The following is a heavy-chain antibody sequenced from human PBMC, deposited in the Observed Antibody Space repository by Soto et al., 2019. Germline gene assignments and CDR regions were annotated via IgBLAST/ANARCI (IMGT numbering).Heavy chain of an antibody. Sequence: QVQLVQSGAEVKKPGSSVKVSCKASGGTFSSYTISWVRQAPGQGLEWMGRIIPSLGIANYAQKFQGRVTITADKSTSTAYMELSSLRSEDTAVYYCARARNVLLWFGELSYFDYWGQGTLVTVSS. D-gene: IGHD3-10*01. CDR2: IIPSLGIA. CDR3: ARARNVLLWFGELSYFDY. V-gene: IGHV1-69*02. J-gene: IGHJ4*02. CDR1: GGTFSSYT.